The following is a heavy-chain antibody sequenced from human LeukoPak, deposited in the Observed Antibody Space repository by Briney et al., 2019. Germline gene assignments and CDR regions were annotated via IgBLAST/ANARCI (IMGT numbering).Heavy chain of an antibody. CDR3: ARTRYYYNSRSYGAPYYFDY. CDR1: SITSGYY. V-gene: IGHV4-38-2*02. Sequence: SETLSLTCSDSITSGYYWGWIRQPPGKGLEWIGTIYYSGSTYYNPSLKSRVTMSVDTSKNQFSLKLSSVTAADTAVYYCARTRYYYNSRSYGAPYYFDYWGQGTLVTVSS. J-gene: IGHJ4*02. CDR2: IYYSGST. D-gene: IGHD3-10*01.